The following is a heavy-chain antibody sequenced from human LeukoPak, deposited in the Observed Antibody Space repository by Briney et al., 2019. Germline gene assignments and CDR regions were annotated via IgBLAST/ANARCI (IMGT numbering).Heavy chain of an antibody. CDR3: AISTWIQLWLQVY. V-gene: IGHV1-69*02. D-gene: IGHD5-18*01. J-gene: IGHJ4*02. CDR2: IIPILGIA. CDR1: GGTFSSYT. Sequence: SVKVSCKVSGGTFSSYTISWVRQAPGQGLEWMGRIIPILGIANYAQKFQGRVTITADKSTSTAYMELSSLRSEDTAVYYCAISTWIQLWLQVYWGQGTLVTVSS.